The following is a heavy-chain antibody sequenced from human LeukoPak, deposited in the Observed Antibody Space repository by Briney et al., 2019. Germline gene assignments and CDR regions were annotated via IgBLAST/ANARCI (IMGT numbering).Heavy chain of an antibody. J-gene: IGHJ4*02. Sequence: GASVKVSCKASGYTFTGYYMHWVRQAPGQGLEWMGWINPNSGGTNYAQKFQGRVTMTRDTSISTAYMELRSLRSDDTAVYYCARDGELGYCSGGSCYAGTIDYWGQGTLVTVSS. V-gene: IGHV1-2*02. CDR3: ARDGELGYCSGGSCYAGTIDY. CDR1: GYTFTGYY. CDR2: INPNSGGT. D-gene: IGHD2-15*01.